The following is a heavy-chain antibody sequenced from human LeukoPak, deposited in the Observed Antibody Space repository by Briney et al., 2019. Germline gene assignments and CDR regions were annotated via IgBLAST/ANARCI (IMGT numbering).Heavy chain of an antibody. D-gene: IGHD3-10*01. V-gene: IGHV5-51*01. Sequence: GESLKISCKGSGYSFTSYWIGWVRQMPGKGLEWMGIIYPGDSDTRYSPSFQGQVTTSADKSISTAYLQWSSLKASDTAMYYCARPSRFGEFIHDAFDIWGQGTMVTVSS. CDR3: ARPSRFGEFIHDAFDI. J-gene: IGHJ3*02. CDR1: GYSFTSYW. CDR2: IYPGDSDT.